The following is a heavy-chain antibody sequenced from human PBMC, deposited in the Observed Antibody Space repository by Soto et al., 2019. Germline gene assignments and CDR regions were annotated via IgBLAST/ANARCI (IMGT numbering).Heavy chain of an antibody. Sequence: GASVKVSCKASGYTFTSFGISWVRQAPGRGLEWMGWISADNGNTNYAQKLQGRVTMTTDTSTSTAYMELRSLRSDDTAVYYCARVRGDYYDSTNSGAFDIWGQGTMVTVSS. CDR3: ARVRGDYYDSTNSGAFDI. V-gene: IGHV1-18*04. CDR2: ISADNGNT. CDR1: GYTFTSFG. D-gene: IGHD3-22*01. J-gene: IGHJ3*02.